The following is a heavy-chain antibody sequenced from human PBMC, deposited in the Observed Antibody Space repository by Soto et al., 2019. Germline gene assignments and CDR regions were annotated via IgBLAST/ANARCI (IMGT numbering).Heavy chain of an antibody. D-gene: IGHD6-13*01. CDR1: GYSFTSLD. CDR3: ATSSWYYPDIEDYYYYGMDV. CDR2: MQPSTGRT. J-gene: IGHJ6*02. V-gene: IGHV1-8*01. Sequence: ASVKVSCKASGYSFTSLDINWVRQTAGQGLEWMGWMQPSTGRTGYAQKFQGRVTMTRDTSINTAYMELSSLTSEDTALYYCATSSWYYPDIEDYYYYGMDVWGQGTTVTVSS.